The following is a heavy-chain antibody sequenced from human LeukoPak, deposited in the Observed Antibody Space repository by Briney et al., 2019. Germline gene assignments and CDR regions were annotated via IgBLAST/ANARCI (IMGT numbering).Heavy chain of an antibody. V-gene: IGHV1-69*05. CDR1: GGTFSSYA. Sequence: SVKVSCKASGGTFSSYAISWVRQAPGQGLEWMGGIIPIFGTANYAQKFQGRVTITTDESTSTAYMELSSLRSEDTAVYYCARGGAAATGVDYWGQGTLVTVSS. CDR2: IIPIFGTA. J-gene: IGHJ4*02. D-gene: IGHD2-15*01. CDR3: ARGGAAATGVDY.